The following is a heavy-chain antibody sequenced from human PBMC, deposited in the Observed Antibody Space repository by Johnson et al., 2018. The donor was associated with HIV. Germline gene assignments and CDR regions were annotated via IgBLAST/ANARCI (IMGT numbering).Heavy chain of an antibody. Sequence: QVQLVESGGGVVQPGRSLRLSCAASGFTFSSYGMHWVRQAPGKGLDWVAVISYDGSNKYYADSVKGRFTISRDNSKNTLYLQMNSLRAEDTAVYYCASTGSGSDDAFDIWGQGTMVTVSS. CDR1: GFTFSSYG. V-gene: IGHV3-30*03. CDR2: ISYDGSNK. D-gene: IGHD3-10*01. J-gene: IGHJ3*02. CDR3: ASTGSGSDDAFDI.